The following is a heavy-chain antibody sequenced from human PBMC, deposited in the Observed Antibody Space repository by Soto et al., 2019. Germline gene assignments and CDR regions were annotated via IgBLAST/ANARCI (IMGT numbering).Heavy chain of an antibody. CDR2: IYYSGST. CDR3: ASLAFSGYGGDY. D-gene: IGHD5-12*01. J-gene: IGHJ4*02. V-gene: IGHV4-31*03. CDR1: VVSISSGGYY. Sequence: SETLSLTCTVSVVSISSGGYYWSWIRQHPGKGLEWIGYIYYSGSTYYNPSLKSRVTISVDTSKNQFSLKLSSVTAADTAVYYCASLAFSGYGGDYWGQGTLVTVSS.